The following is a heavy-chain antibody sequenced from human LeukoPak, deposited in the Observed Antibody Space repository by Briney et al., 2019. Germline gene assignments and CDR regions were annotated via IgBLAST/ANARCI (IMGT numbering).Heavy chain of an antibody. D-gene: IGHD4-11*01. Sequence: GGSLRLSCAASGFFFSTYTMNWVRQAPGKGLEWISGITSSSSLIYYSDSVKGRFTISRDNANNSLYLQMNSLRAEDTAVYYCARVRDYSNLGPFDYWGQGTLVTVSS. CDR1: GFFFSTYT. V-gene: IGHV3-48*01. J-gene: IGHJ4*02. CDR3: ARVRDYSNLGPFDY. CDR2: ITSSSSLI.